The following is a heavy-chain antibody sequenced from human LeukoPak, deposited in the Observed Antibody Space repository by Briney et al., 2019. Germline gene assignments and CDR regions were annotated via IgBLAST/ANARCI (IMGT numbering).Heavy chain of an antibody. D-gene: IGHD1-26*01. J-gene: IGHJ6*02. CDR1: GASVSSFY. Sequence: SETLSLTCTVSGASVSSFYWNWIRQPPGKGLEWIGSMYYSGTTNYDPSFKSRVTISLDTSKNEFSLRLKSLTAADTAVYYCAGQVGARIRYYYTSGLDVWGQGTTVAVSS. CDR3: AGQVGARIRYYYTSGLDV. V-gene: IGHV4-59*02. CDR2: MYYSGTT.